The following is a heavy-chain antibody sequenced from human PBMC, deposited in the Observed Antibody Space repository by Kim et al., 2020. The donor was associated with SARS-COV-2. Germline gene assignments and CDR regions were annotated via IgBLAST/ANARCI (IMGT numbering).Heavy chain of an antibody. J-gene: IGHJ3*02. CDR2: IYYSGRT. CDR3: ARQGGIGTLLWDAFDI. CDR1: GGSINNYY. V-gene: IGHV4-59*08. Sequence: SETLSLTCTVSGGSINNYYWSWIRQPPGKGLEWIGQIYYSGRTNYNPSLKSRVTISLDISKTQFSLNLTSVSAADTAVYYCARQGGIGTLLWDAFDIWG. D-gene: IGHD1-7*01.